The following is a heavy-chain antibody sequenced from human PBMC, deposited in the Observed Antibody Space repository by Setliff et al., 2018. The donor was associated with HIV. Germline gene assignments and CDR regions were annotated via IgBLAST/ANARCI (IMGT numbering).Heavy chain of an antibody. CDR3: ARDRSVPGTYRHFDY. Sequence: PSETLSLTCTVSGGSISSHYWSWIRRPPGKGLEWIGDIYDSGRTNYNPSLKNRVTISVDTSKNQFSLRLTSVTAADTAVYYCARDRSVPGTYRHFDYWGQGTLVTVSS. J-gene: IGHJ4*02. D-gene: IGHD2-2*01. CDR2: IYDSGRT. V-gene: IGHV4-59*11. CDR1: GGSISSHY.